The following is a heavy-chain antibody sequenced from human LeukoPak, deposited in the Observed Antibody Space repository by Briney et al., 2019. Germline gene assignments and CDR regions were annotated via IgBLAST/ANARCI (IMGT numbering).Heavy chain of an antibody. V-gene: IGHV4-61*08. D-gene: IGHD3-10*01. J-gene: IGHJ6*03. CDR1: GTSISSGDNC. CDR2: IYDSTST. CDR3: ARVPSGGYGSGSYFHYYYYMDV. Sequence: SETLSLTCTVSGTSISSGDNCWSCIRPPQGKGLEWIGNIYDSTSTNPSPFLKSRATISVDTSKNQFSLKLSSVTAADTAVYYCARVPSGGYGSGSYFHYYYYMDVWGKGTTVTISS.